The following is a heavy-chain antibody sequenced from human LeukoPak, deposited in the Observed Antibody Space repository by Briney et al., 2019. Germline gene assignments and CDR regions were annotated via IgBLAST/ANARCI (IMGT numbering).Heavy chain of an antibody. CDR1: GGSISSSSYY. CDR3: ARHPGPAALRIFDY. V-gene: IGHV4-39*01. D-gene: IGHD2-2*01. CDR2: IYYSGST. J-gene: IGHJ4*02. Sequence: SETLPLTCTVSGGSISSSSYYWGWIRQPPGKGLEWIGSIYYSGSTYYNPSLKSRVTISVDTSKNQFSLKLSSVTAADTAVYYCARHPGPAALRIFDYWGQGTLVTVSS.